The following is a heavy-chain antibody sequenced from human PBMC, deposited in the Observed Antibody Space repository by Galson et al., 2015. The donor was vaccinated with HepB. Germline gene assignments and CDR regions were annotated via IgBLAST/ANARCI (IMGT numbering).Heavy chain of an antibody. V-gene: IGHV3-64D*06. J-gene: IGHJ4*02. CDR1: GFTFSISG. D-gene: IGHD3-10*01. CDR3: VKESFDGSGNYHKDY. CDR2: ISSNGGNT. Sequence: SLRLSCAASGFTFSISGMHWVRQAPGKGPEYISAISSNGGNTFYADSVKGRFTISRDNSKNTLYLQMRSLRAEDTGVYYCVKESFDGSGNYHKDYWGQGTLVTVSS.